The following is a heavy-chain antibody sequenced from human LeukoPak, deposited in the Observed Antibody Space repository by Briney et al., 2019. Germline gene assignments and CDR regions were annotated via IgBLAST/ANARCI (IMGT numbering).Heavy chain of an antibody. CDR1: GYTFTSNY. V-gene: IGHV1-46*01. D-gene: IGHD1-26*01. Sequence: ASVKVSCKAFGYTFTSNYMHWVRQAPGQGPEWMGVISPSGGSTTYAQKFQGRVTMTEDTSTDTAYMELSSLRSEDTAVYYCATVIVGATTPFDYWGQGTLVTVSS. CDR2: ISPSGGST. J-gene: IGHJ4*02. CDR3: ATVIVGATTPFDY.